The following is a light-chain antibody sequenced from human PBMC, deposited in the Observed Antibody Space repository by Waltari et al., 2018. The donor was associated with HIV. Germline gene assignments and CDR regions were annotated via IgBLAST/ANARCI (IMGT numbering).Light chain of an antibody. V-gene: IGKV1-39*01. CDR2: AAS. Sequence: DIQMTQSPSSLSASVGDSVPITCRASQSISSYLNWYQQKPGKAPKLLIYAASSLQSGVPSRFSGSGSGTDFTLTISSLQPEDFASYYCQQSYSILWTFGQGTKVEIK. CDR1: QSISSY. CDR3: QQSYSILWT. J-gene: IGKJ1*01.